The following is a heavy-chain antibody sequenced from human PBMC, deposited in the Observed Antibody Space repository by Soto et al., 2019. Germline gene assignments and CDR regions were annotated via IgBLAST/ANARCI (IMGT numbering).Heavy chain of an antibody. J-gene: IGHJ4*02. CDR1: GGSFSGYY. Sequence: PSETLSLTCAVYGGSFSGYYWSWFRQPPGKGLEWIGEINHSGSTNYNPSLKSRVTISVDTSKNQFSLKLSSVTAADTAVYYCARVRYGPFDYWGQGTLVTVSS. CDR3: ARVRYGPFDY. V-gene: IGHV4-34*01. D-gene: IGHD1-1*01. CDR2: INHSGST.